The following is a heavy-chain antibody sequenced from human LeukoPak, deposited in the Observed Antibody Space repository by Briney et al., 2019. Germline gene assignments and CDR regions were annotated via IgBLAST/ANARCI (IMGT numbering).Heavy chain of an antibody. J-gene: IGHJ1*01. V-gene: IGHV4-34*01. CDR2: INHSGST. Sequence: SETLSLTCAVYGGSFSGYYWSWIRQPPGKGLEWIGEINHSGSTNYNPSPKGRVTILVDTSKNQFSLKLSSVTAADTAVYYCARGHSPVTTKVSYFQHWGQGTLVTVSS. CDR1: GGSFSGYY. CDR3: ARGHSPVTTKVSYFQH. D-gene: IGHD4-17*01.